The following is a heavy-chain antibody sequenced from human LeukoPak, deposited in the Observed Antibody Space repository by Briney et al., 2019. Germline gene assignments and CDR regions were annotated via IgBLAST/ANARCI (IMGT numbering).Heavy chain of an antibody. J-gene: IGHJ4*02. CDR3: AKELRGYSGYDSEYYFVY. CDR1: GFTFSSYA. Sequence: PGGSLRLSCAASGFTFSSYAMSWVRQAPGKGLEWVSAISGSGGSTYYADSVKGRFTISRDNSKNTLYLQMNSLRAEDTAVYYCAKELRGYSGYDSEYYFVYWGQGTLVTVSS. CDR2: ISGSGGST. D-gene: IGHD5-12*01. V-gene: IGHV3-23*01.